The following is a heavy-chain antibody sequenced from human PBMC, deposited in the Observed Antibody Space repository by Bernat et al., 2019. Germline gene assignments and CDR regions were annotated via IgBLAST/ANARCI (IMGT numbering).Heavy chain of an antibody. V-gene: IGHV7-4-1*02. CDR2: INTNTGNP. Sequence: QVQLVQSGSELKKPGASVKVSCKASGYTFTSYAMNWVRQAPGQGLEWMGWINTNTGNPTYAQGFTGRFVFSLDTSVSTAYLQISSLKAEDTAVYYCARDEMYYDFWSGYYTNPGDYWGQEPWSPSPQ. CDR3: ARDEMYYDFWSGYYTNPGDY. CDR1: GYTFTSYA. J-gene: IGHJ4*01. D-gene: IGHD3-3*01.